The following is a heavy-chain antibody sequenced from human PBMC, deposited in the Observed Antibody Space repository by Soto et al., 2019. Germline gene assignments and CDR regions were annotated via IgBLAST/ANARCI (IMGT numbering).Heavy chain of an antibody. V-gene: IGHV4-61*01. J-gene: IGHJ6*02. CDR3: SRVLSGGGDSRDYSLDI. Sequence: WETLSLTCTVSGGSVSSGNYYWSWLRQPQGKGLGWLGYIYYSGGTNYNPSLESRVTISLDTAKSQFSLKRSSVTAADTAVYYCSRVLSGGGDSRDYSLDIWGQGTTVTVSS. CDR1: GGSVSSGNYY. D-gene: IGHD3-3*01. CDR2: IYYSGGT.